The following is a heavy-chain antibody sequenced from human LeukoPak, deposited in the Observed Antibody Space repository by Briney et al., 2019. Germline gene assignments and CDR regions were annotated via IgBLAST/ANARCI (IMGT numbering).Heavy chain of an antibody. V-gene: IGHV1-18*01. CDR3: ARDRLAQYSSGWYFDY. CDR1: GYTFTSYG. D-gene: IGHD6-19*01. CDR2: ISAYNGNT. J-gene: IGHJ4*02. Sequence: GASVKVSCKASGYTFTSYGISWVRQAPGQGLEWMGWISAYNGNTNYAQKLQGRVTMTTDTSTSTAYMELRSLRSDDTAVYYCARDRLAQYSSGWYFDYWGQGTLVTVSS.